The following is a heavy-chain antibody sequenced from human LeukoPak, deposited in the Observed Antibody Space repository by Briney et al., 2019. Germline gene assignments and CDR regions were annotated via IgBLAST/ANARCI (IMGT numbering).Heavy chain of an antibody. J-gene: IGHJ4*02. V-gene: IGHV1-18*01. CDR3: ARGGGIRTFDY. CDR1: GYTFTSYA. CDR2: ISAYDGNT. Sequence: ASVKLSCKASGYTFTSYAISWVRQAPGQGLEWIGWISAYDGNTNYAQTLQGRVTMTTNTSTSTAYMELRSLRSDVTAGYYCARGGGIRTFDYWGQGTLVTVSS. D-gene: IGHD3-16*01.